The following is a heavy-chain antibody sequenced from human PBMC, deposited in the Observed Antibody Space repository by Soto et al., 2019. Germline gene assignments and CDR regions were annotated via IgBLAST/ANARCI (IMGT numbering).Heavy chain of an antibody. D-gene: IGHD2-2*01. V-gene: IGHV4-59*08. Sequence: SETLSLTCIVSGGSISNYYWSWIRQPPGKGLEWIGYIYYSGSTNYNPSLTSRVTISVDTSKNQFSLKLSSVTAADTAVYYCATYPPRYCSSSTCYGYFDCWGQGTLVTVSS. CDR3: ATYPPRYCSSSTCYGYFDC. J-gene: IGHJ4*02. CDR2: IYYSGST. CDR1: GGSISNYY.